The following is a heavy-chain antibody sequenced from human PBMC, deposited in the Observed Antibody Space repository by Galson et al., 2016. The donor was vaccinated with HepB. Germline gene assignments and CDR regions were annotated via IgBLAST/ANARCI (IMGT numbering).Heavy chain of an antibody. CDR2: ISWHSANI. D-gene: IGHD3-10*01. Sequence: SLRLSCAASGFRFDDHAMHWVRQAPGKGLEWVSGISWHSANIGYADSVKGRFTISRDNAKNSLHLQMNSLIAEDTALYYWTKDIKLYDGSGSFPLFQNWGQGTLVTVSS. CDR3: TKDIKLYDGSGSFPLFQN. CDR1: GFRFDDHA. V-gene: IGHV3-9*01. J-gene: IGHJ4*02.